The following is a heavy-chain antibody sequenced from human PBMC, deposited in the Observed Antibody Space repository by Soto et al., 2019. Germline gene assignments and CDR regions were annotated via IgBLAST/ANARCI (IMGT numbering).Heavy chain of an antibody. CDR2: IIPILDIT. J-gene: IGHJ5*01. CDR3: ARDSPIGSTFSGHDDIDS. V-gene: IGHV1-69*08. D-gene: IGHD5-12*01. CDR1: GSTFSNHI. Sequence: QVQLVQSGAEVKKPGSSVKVSCKASGSTFSNHIITWVRQAPGQGLEWMGRIIPILDITNYAQKFQGRVTITADKSTTTAYMEVISLSSEDTAVYYCARDSPIGSTFSGHDDIDSWGQGTLVTVSS.